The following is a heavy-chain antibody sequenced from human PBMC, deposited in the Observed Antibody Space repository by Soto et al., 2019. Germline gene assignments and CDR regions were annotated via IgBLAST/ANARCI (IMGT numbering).Heavy chain of an antibody. CDR3: VRELSEERPFDY. V-gene: IGHV3-64D*06. J-gene: IGHJ4*02. D-gene: IGHD2-15*01. CDR1: RFTFSNYV. CDR2: ITTNGGRT. Sequence: EVQLVESGGGLVQPGGSLRLSCSGSRFTFSNYVMHWVRQAPGKGLEYVSAITTNGGRTYYADSVKGRFTISRDNSKNTLYFQMSSLRPEDTAVYYCVRELSEERPFDYWGQGTLVTVSS.